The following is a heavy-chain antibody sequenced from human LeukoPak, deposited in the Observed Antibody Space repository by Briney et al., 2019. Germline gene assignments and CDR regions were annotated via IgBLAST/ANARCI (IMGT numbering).Heavy chain of an antibody. CDR2: ISSGSSYIYST. CDR1: GFTFSSYS. V-gene: IGHV3-21*01. CDR3: ARDSSGWYYFDY. J-gene: IGHJ4*02. Sequence: PGGSLRLSCAASGFTFSSYSMNWVRQAPGKGLEWVSSISSGSSYIYSTYYADSVKGRFTISRDSTKNSLYLQINSLRAEDTAVYYCARDSSGWYYFDYWGQGTLVTVSS. D-gene: IGHD6-19*01.